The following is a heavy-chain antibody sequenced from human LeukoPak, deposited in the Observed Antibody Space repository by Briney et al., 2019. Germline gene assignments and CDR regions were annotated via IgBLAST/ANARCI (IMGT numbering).Heavy chain of an antibody. J-gene: IGHJ4*02. CDR2: IYSGGST. Sequence: GGSLRLSCAASGFTVSSNYMSWVRQAPGKGLEWVSVIYSGGSTYYADSVKGRFTISRDNSKNTLYLQMNSLRAEDTAVYYCAGDSRGWNFFDYWGQGTLVTVSS. D-gene: IGHD1-7*01. V-gene: IGHV3-53*01. CDR1: GFTVSSNY. CDR3: AGDSRGWNFFDY.